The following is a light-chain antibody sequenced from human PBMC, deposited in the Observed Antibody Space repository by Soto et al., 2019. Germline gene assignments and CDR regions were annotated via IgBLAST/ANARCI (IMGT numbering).Light chain of an antibody. CDR1: SSNIGSTYD. Sequence: CVLTQPPSGSGAPGQRVASSCTGSSSNIGSTYDVQWYQQLPGTAPKLLIHGNTDRPSGVPDRFSGSKSGTSASLAITGLQADDEADYYCQSYDDSLSVHYVFGTGTKVTVL. J-gene: IGLJ1*01. V-gene: IGLV1-40*01. CDR3: QSYDDSLSVHYV. CDR2: GNT.